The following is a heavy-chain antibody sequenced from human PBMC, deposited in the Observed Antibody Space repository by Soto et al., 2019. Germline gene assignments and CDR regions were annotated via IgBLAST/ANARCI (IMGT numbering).Heavy chain of an antibody. D-gene: IGHD4-17*01. CDR1: GFTFFAYW. V-gene: IGHV3-74*01. CDR3: AKEGDYGDYAGENWFDS. CDR2: INSDGSHT. Sequence: EVQLVESGGGLVQPGGSLRLSCAASGFTFFAYWIHWVRQVPGKGLVWVSRINSDGSHTSYADSVRGRFTISRDNSKNTVYLQMNSLTADDTAVYYGAKEGDYGDYAGENWFDSWGQGSLVTVSS. J-gene: IGHJ5*01.